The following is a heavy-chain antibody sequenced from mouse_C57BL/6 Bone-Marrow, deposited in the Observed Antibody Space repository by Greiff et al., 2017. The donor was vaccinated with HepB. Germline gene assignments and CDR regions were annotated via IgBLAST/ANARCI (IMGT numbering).Heavy chain of an antibody. V-gene: IGHV1-20*01. J-gene: IGHJ2*01. Sequence: EVQLVESGPELVKPGDSVKISCKASGYSFTGYFMNWVMQSHGKSLEWIGRINPYNGDTFYNQKFKGKATLTVDKSSSTAHMELRSLTSEDSAVYECARGRPYYFDYWGQGTTLTVSS. CDR3: ARGRPYYFDY. CDR1: GYSFTGYF. CDR2: INPYNGDT.